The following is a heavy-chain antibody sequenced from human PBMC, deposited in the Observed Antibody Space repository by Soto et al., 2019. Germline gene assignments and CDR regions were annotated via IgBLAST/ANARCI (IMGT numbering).Heavy chain of an antibody. CDR3: ARDLWVMITFGGVIAPPPDY. Sequence: GGSLRLSCAASGFTFSSYNMNWVRQAPGKGLEWVSSISSSSSYIYYADSAKGRFTISRDNAKNSLYLQMNSLKAEDTAVYYCARDLWVMITFGGVIAPPPDYWGQGTLVTVSS. D-gene: IGHD3-16*02. V-gene: IGHV3-21*01. CDR2: ISSSSSYI. J-gene: IGHJ4*02. CDR1: GFTFSSYN.